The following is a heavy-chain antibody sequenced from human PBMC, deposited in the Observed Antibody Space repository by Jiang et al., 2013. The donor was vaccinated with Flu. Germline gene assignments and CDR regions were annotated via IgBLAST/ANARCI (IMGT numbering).Heavy chain of an antibody. Sequence: GAEVKKPGASVKVSCKASGYTFTSYGISWVRQAPGQGLEWMGWISAYNGNTNYAQKLQGRVTMTTDTSTSTAYMELRSLRSGDTAVYYCVKSPGYYDSSGYLLPWGQGTPGHRLL. V-gene: IGHV1-18*01. CDR1: GYTFTSYG. D-gene: IGHD3-22*01. CDR3: VKSPGYYDSSGYLLP. CDR2: ISAYNGNT. J-gene: IGHJ5*02.